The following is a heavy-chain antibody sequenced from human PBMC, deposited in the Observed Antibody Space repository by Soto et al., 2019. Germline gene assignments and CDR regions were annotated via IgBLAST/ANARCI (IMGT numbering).Heavy chain of an antibody. CDR1: GGTFSSYA. D-gene: IGHD6-13*01. CDR3: ARAIRGSWYFDYYYYGMDI. J-gene: IGHJ6*02. Sequence: SVKVSCKASGGTFSSYAISWVRQAPGQGLEWMGGIIPIFGTANYAQKFQGRVTITADESTSTAYMELSSLRSEDTAVYYCARAIRGSWYFDYYYYGMDIWGQGTTVTVSS. CDR2: IIPIFGTA. V-gene: IGHV1-69*13.